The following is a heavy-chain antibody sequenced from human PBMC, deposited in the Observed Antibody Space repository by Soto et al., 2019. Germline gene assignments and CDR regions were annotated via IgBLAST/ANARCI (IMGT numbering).Heavy chain of an antibody. Sequence: GVLRLSCAASGFTFSNTWMNWVRQAPGKGLEWVGRIKSKTDGGTTDYAAPVKGRFTISRDDSKNTLYLQMNSLKTEDTAVYYCNTAPHGSGRGWIMDVWGQGTKVTVYS. CDR3: NTAPHGSGRGWIMDV. CDR2: IKSKTDGGTT. D-gene: IGHD3-10*01. CDR1: GFTFSNTW. V-gene: IGHV3-15*01. J-gene: IGHJ6*02.